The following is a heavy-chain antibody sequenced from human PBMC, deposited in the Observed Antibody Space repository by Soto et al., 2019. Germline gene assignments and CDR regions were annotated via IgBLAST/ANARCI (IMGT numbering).Heavy chain of an antibody. J-gene: IGHJ6*02. CDR3: AREGYCSSTRCVYYYGMDV. CDR1: GYTITTFF. CDR2: INPNSGGT. Sequence: SVKGSCKASGYTITTFFMHWVRQAPGQGLEWMGWINPNSGGTNYAQKFQGRVTMTRDTSISTAYMELSRMRSDDTAVYYCAREGYCSSTRCVYYYGMDVWGQGTTVTVSS. V-gene: IGHV1-2*02. D-gene: IGHD2-2*01.